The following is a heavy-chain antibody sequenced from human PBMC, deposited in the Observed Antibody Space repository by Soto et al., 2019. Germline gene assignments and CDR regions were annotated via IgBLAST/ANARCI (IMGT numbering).Heavy chain of an antibody. D-gene: IGHD2-2*01. J-gene: IGHJ1*01. CDR2: ISGSGGST. CDR3: AKDRAAMPPEYFQH. V-gene: IGHV3-23*01. Sequence: GGSLRLSCAASGFTFSSYAMSWVRQAPGKGLEWVSAISGSGGSTYYADFVKGRFTSSRDNSKNTLYLQMNSLRAEDTAVYYCAKDRAAMPPEYFQHWGQGTLVTVSS. CDR1: GFTFSSYA.